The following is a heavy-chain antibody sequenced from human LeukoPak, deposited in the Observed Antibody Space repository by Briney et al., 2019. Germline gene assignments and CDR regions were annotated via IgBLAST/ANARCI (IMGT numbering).Heavy chain of an antibody. CDR3: AKDVSRILTGARNYFDS. CDR1: GFTFSSYW. J-gene: IGHJ4*02. V-gene: IGHV3-7*04. Sequence: AGGSLRLSCAASGFTFSSYWMSWVRQAPGKGLEWVANIKQDGSEKYYVDSVKGRFTISRDNAKNSLYLQMNSLRAEDTAVYYCAKDVSRILTGARNYFDSWGQGTLVTVSS. CDR2: IKQDGSEK. D-gene: IGHD3-9*01.